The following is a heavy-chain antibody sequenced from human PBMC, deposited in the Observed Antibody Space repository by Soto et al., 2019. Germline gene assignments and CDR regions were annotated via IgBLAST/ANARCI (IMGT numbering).Heavy chain of an antibody. V-gene: IGHV3-33*01. Sequence: QVQLVESGGGVVQPGRSLRLSCAASGFTFSSYGMHWVRQAPGKGLEWVAVIWYDGSNKYYADSVKGRFTISRDNSKNPLYLQMKSLRAEDTAVYYCARDKSDYYDSSGYYYVGPFYYWGQGTLVTVSS. CDR3: ARDKSDYYDSSGYYYVGPFYY. CDR2: IWYDGSNK. CDR1: GFTFSSYG. D-gene: IGHD3-22*01. J-gene: IGHJ4*02.